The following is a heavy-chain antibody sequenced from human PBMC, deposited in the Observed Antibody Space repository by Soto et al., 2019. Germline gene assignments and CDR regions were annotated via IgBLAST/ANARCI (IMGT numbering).Heavy chain of an antibody. Sequence: PGQSLKIWCKGSGYSFTSYWISWVRQMPGKGLEWMGRIDPSDSYTNYSPSFQGHVTISADKSISTAYLQWSSLKASDTAMYYCARRKGRMSGMDVWGQGTTVTVSS. CDR2: IDPSDSYT. CDR1: GYSFTSYW. J-gene: IGHJ6*02. V-gene: IGHV5-10-1*01. CDR3: ARRKGRMSGMDV.